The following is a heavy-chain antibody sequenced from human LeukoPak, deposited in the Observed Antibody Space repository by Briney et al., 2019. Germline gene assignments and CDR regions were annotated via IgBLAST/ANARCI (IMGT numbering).Heavy chain of an antibody. CDR1: GLTFSNAW. J-gene: IGHJ4*02. CDR2: IKSKTDGGSR. Sequence: GGSLRLSCAASGLTFSNAWMSWVRQAPGKGLEWVGRIKSKTDGGSRDYAAPVKGRFIISRDDSKNSLFLEMNSLKTEDTAVYYCTLVGCSGGSCFSGHYWGQGTLVTVSS. V-gene: IGHV3-15*01. D-gene: IGHD2-15*01. CDR3: TLVGCSGGSCFSGHY.